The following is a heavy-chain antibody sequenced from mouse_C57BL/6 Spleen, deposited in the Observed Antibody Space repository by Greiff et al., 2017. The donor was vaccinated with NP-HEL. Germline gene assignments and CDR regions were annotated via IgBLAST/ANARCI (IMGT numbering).Heavy chain of an antibody. CDR1: GYTFTSYW. V-gene: IGHV1-64*01. J-gene: IGHJ1*03. D-gene: IGHD2-12*01. CDR3: TRLYSGYFDV. CDR2: IHPNSGST. Sequence: QVQLQQPGAELVKPGASVKLSCKASGYTFTSYWMHWVKQRPGQGLEWIGMIHPNSGSTNYNEKFKSKATLTVDKSSSTAYMQLSSLTSEDSAVYCWTRLYSGYFDVWGTGTTVTVSS.